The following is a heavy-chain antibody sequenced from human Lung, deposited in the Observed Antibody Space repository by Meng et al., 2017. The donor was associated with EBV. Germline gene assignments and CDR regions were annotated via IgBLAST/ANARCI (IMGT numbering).Heavy chain of an antibody. J-gene: IGHJ4*02. CDR3: ARDLTSSYYFDS. D-gene: IGHD2-2*01. CDR2: TYYRSQWYR. CDR1: GDSVSSNRAT. V-gene: IGHV6-1*01. Sequence: QIQLQQSGPGLVKPSQTLSLTCAISGDSVSSNRATWNWIRQSPSRGLEWLGRTYYRSQWYRDYAPPVKSRITINSDTSENQFSLQLNSVTPEDTAVYYCARDLTSSYYFDSWGQGTLVTVSS.